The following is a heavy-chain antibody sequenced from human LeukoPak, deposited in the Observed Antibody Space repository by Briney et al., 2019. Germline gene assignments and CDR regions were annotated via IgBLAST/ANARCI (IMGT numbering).Heavy chain of an antibody. CDR1: GFTLSSYS. V-gene: IGHV3-21*01. CDR2: ISSSSSYI. J-gene: IGHJ5*02. Sequence: GGSLRLSCAASGFTLSSYSMNWVRQAPGKGLEWVSSISSSSSYIYYADSVKGRFTISRDNAKNSLYLQMNSLRAEDTAVYYCARDQGYGDSVNWFDPWGQGTLVTVSS. D-gene: IGHD4-17*01. CDR3: ARDQGYGDSVNWFDP.